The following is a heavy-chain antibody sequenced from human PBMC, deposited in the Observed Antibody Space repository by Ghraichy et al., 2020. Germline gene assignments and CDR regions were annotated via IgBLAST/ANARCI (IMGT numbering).Heavy chain of an antibody. CDR3: ARDYPESHQGGYYDSSGYFAFDI. J-gene: IGHJ3*02. CDR1: GFTFSSYS. V-gene: IGHV3-48*02. CDR2: ISSSSSTI. D-gene: IGHD3-22*01. Sequence: GGSLRLSCAASGFTFSSYSMNWVRQAPGKGLEWVSYISSSSSTIYYADSVKGRFTISRDNAKNSLYLQMNSLRDEDTAVYYCARDYPESHQGGYYDSSGYFAFDIWGQGTMVTVSS.